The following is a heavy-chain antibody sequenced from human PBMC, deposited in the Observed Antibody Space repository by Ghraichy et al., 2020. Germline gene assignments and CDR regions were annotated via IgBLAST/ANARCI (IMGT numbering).Heavy chain of an antibody. CDR2: IYSGGST. CDR3: TRPGN. V-gene: IGHV3-53*01. Sequence: GESQNISCAASGFTVSSNYMSWVRQAPGKGLEWVSVIYSGGSTYYADSVKGRFTISRDTPKNTLYLQMNSLRAEDTAVYYCTRPGNWGQGTLVTVSS. J-gene: IGHJ4*02. CDR1: GFTVSSNY.